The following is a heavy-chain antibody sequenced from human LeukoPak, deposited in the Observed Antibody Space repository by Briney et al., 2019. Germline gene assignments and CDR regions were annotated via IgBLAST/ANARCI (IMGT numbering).Heavy chain of an antibody. Sequence: GGSLRLSCTTSGFSFTSYAMSWVRQAPGKGLEWVSAISGSGGSTYYADSVKGRFTISRDNSKNTLYLQMNSLRAEDTAVYYCAKDLAGLDANFDYWGQGTLVTVSS. D-gene: IGHD2-2*01. CDR1: GFSFTSYA. CDR3: AKDLAGLDANFDY. J-gene: IGHJ4*02. CDR2: ISGSGGST. V-gene: IGHV3-23*01.